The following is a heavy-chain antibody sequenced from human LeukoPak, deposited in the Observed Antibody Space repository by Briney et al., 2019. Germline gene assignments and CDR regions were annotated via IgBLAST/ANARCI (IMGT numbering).Heavy chain of an antibody. J-gene: IGHJ5*02. V-gene: IGHV4-39*07. CDR2: IYYSGST. CDR3: ARDRWFDP. CDR1: GGSISSSSYY. Sequence: SETLSLTCTVSGGSISSSSYYWGWIRRPPGKGLEWIGSIYYSGSTNYNPSLKSRVTISVDTSKNQFSLKMNSVTAADTAVYYCARDRWFDPWGQGTLVTVSS.